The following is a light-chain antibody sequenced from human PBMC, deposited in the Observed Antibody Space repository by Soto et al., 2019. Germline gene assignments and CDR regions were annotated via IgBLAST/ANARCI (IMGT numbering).Light chain of an antibody. V-gene: IGKV3-11*01. CDR2: GAS. Sequence: EIVMTKTPATLSVSPGERATLSCRASQSVSSDLAWYHQKPGQAPRLLIYGASTRATGIPARFSGSGSGTDFTLTISSLEPEDFAVFYCQQHSNWPITFGQGTRLEI. CDR1: QSVSSD. CDR3: QQHSNWPIT. J-gene: IGKJ5*01.